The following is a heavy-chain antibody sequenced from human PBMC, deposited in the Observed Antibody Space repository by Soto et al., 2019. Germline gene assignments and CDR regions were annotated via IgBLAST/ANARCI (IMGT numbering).Heavy chain of an antibody. CDR1: GFTFSSYW. CDR3: ARETGYSSGWRQDY. CDR2: INSDGSSI. J-gene: IGHJ4*02. V-gene: IGHV3-74*01. D-gene: IGHD6-19*01. Sequence: EVQLVESGGGLVQPGGSLRLSCAASGFTFSSYWMHWVRHAPGKGLVWVSRINSDGSSISYADSVKGRFTISRDNAKNTLYLQMNSLRVEDTAVYYCARETGYSSGWRQDYWGQGTLVAVSS.